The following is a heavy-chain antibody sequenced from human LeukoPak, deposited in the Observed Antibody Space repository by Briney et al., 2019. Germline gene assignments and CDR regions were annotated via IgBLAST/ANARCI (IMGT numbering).Heavy chain of an antibody. CDR3: ARLSLKVLEWSPTKGKETHYFDY. D-gene: IGHD3-3*01. Sequence: SETLSLTCTVSGGSISSYYWSWIRQPAGKGLEWIGRIYTSGSTNYNPSLKSRVTILADKSKNQFSLKLNSVTAADTAVYYCARLSLKVLEWSPTKGKETHYFDYWGQGTLVTVSS. J-gene: IGHJ4*02. V-gene: IGHV4-4*07. CDR2: IYTSGST. CDR1: GGSISSYY.